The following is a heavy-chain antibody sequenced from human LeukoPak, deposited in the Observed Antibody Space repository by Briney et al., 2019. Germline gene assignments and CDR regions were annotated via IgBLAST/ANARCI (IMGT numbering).Heavy chain of an antibody. J-gene: IGHJ5*02. D-gene: IGHD6-19*01. CDR2: INHSGST. CDR1: GGSFSGYY. CDR3: ARSHSSGWYLELDP. V-gene: IGHV4-34*01. Sequence: SETLSLTCAVYGGSFSGYYWSWIRQPPEKGLEWIGEINHSGSTNYNPSLKSRVTISVDTSKNQFSLKLSSVTAADTAVYYCARSHSSGWYLELDPWGQGTLVTVSS.